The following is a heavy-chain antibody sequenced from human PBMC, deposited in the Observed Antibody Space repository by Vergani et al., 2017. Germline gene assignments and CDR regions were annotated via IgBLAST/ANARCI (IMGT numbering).Heavy chain of an antibody. V-gene: IGHV1-2*02. Sequence: QVQLVQSGAEVKKPGASVKVSCKASGYTFTGYYMHWVRQAPGQGLEWMGWINSNSGGTNYAQKFQGRVTMTRDTSFSTAYMELSRLRSDDTAVYYCARELPGRPSGSGSYYKGGRFDPWGQGTLVTVSS. CDR1: GYTFTGYY. CDR3: ARELPGRPSGSGSYYKGGRFDP. CDR2: INSNSGGT. J-gene: IGHJ5*02. D-gene: IGHD3-10*01.